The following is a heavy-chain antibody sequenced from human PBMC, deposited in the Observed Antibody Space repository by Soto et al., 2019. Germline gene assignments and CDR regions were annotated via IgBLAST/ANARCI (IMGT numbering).Heavy chain of an antibody. J-gene: IGHJ4*02. Sequence: GASVKVSCKASGYTFTKIHIHWVRQAPGQGLEWMGIINPSGGSTSYAQKFQGRVTMTRDTSTSTAYMELSSLRSEDTAVYYCARGDPGGHFDYWGQGTLVTVSS. D-gene: IGHD3-10*01. CDR3: ARGDPGGHFDY. V-gene: IGHV1-46*03. CDR1: GYTFTKIH. CDR2: INPSGGST.